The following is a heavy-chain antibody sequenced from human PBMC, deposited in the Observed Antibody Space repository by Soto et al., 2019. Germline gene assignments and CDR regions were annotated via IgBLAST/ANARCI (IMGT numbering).Heavy chain of an antibody. D-gene: IGHD5-12*01. CDR1: GFTFSSYA. CDR3: VKDQGGYSGYVFDY. V-gene: IGHV3-64D*06. Sequence: GGSLRLSCSASGFTFSSYAMHWVRQSPGKGLEYVSAISSNGGSTYYADSVKGRFTISRDNSKNTLYLQMSSLRAEDTAVYYCVKDQGGYSGYVFDYWGQGTLVTVSS. J-gene: IGHJ4*02. CDR2: ISSNGGST.